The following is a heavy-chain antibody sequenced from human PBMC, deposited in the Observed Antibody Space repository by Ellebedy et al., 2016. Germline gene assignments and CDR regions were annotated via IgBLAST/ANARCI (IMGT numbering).Heavy chain of an antibody. CDR2: TRNKANSYTT. V-gene: IGHV3-72*01. CDR1: GFTFSDHY. Sequence: GESLKISCAASGFTFSDHYMDWVRQAPGKGLEWVGRTRNKANSYTTEYAASVKDRFTISRDDSKNSVYLQMNSLKTEDTAVYYCARVGGADRAHAFDIWGQGTMVTVSS. CDR3: ARVGGADRAHAFDI. D-gene: IGHD1-26*01. J-gene: IGHJ3*02.